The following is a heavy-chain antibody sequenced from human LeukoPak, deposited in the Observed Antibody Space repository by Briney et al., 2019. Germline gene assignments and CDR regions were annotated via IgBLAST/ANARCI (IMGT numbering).Heavy chain of an antibody. V-gene: IGHV1-69*13. CDR1: GGTFSSYA. J-gene: IGHJ4*02. Sequence: AASVTVSCKASGGTFSSYAISWVRQAPGQGLEWMGGIIPIFGTANYAQKFQGRVTITADESTGTAYMELSSLRSEDTAVYYCARSPYCDILTGYYRPLGYWGQGTLVTVSS. D-gene: IGHD3-9*01. CDR2: IIPIFGTA. CDR3: ARSPYCDILTGYYRPLGY.